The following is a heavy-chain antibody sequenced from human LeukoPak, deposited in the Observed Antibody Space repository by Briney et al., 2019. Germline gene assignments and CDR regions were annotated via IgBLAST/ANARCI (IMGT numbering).Heavy chain of an antibody. CDR3: ASPYGSGSHTDAFDI. D-gene: IGHD3-10*01. CDR2: FDPEDGET. J-gene: IGHJ3*02. V-gene: IGHV1-24*01. CDR1: GYTLTELS. Sequence: GASVKVSCKVSGYTLTELSMHWVRQAPGKGLEWMGGFDPEDGETIYAQKFQGRVTMTEDTSTDTAYMELSSLRSEDTAVYYCASPYGSGSHTDAFDIWGQGTMVTVSS.